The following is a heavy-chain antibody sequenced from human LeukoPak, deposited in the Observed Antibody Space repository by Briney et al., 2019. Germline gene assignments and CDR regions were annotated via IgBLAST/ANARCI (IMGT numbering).Heavy chain of an antibody. V-gene: IGHV3-72*01. CDR1: GLIFSDQF. D-gene: IGHD5-24*01. CDR2: SSNRANGHTT. CDR3: VRVCMADYYLDV. J-gene: IGHJ6*03. Sequence: PGGSLRLSCAASGLIFSDQFMDWVRQAPGKGLEWIGRSSNRANGHTTQYAASVKDRFTILRDDPKSSLYLQMNSLKAEDTAVYYSVRVCMADYYLDVWGKGTTVIVSS.